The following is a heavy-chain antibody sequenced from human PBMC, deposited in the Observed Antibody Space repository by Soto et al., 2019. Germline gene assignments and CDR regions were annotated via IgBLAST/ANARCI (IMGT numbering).Heavy chain of an antibody. CDR2: ISSSGSTI. J-gene: IGHJ6*02. CDR1: GFTFSSYE. V-gene: IGHV3-48*03. D-gene: IGHD6-6*01. Sequence: GGSLRLSCAASGFTFSSYEMNWVRQAPGKGLEWVSYISSSGSTIYYADSVKGRFTISRDNAKNSLYLQMNSLRAEDTAVYYCARDLAARPSGYYYGMDVWGQGTTVTVSS. CDR3: ARDLAARPSGYYYGMDV.